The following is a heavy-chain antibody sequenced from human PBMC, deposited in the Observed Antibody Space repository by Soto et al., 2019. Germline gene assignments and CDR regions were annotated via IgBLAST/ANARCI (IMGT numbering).Heavy chain of an antibody. CDR2: ISYDGSNK. V-gene: IGHV3-30*18. CDR3: AKTATVAATDY. CDR1: GFTFSSYG. J-gene: IGHJ4*02. D-gene: IGHD2-15*01. Sequence: QVQLVESGGGVVQPGRSLRLSCAASGFTFSSYGMHWVRQAPGKGLEWVAVISYDGSNKYYADSVKGRFTISRDNSKNPLYLQMNSLRSEDTAVYYCAKTATVAATDYWGQGTLVTVSS.